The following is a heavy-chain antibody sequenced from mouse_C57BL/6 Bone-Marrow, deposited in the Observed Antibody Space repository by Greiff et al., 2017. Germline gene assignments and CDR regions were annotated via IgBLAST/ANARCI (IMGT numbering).Heavy chain of an antibody. Sequence: EVQLQESGAELVRPGASVKLSCTASGFNIKDDYMHWVKQRPEQGLEWIGWIDPETGDTAYASKFQGKATITADTSSNTAYLQLRGRTSEDTAVYYCTPYYGSRGYWGQGTSLTVSS. V-gene: IGHV14-4*01. CDR2: IDPETGDT. CDR1: GFNIKDDY. J-gene: IGHJ2*02. D-gene: IGHD1-1*01. CDR3: TPYYGSRGY.